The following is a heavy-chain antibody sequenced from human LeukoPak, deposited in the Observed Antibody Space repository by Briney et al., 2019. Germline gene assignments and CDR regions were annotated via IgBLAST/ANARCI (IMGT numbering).Heavy chain of an antibody. Sequence: PGGSLRLSCAASGFTFSSYNMNWVRQTPGKGLEWVSSITRGSIYTFYADSVKGRFTISRDNAKNSLSLQMNSLRAEDTAVYYCARDPYNGSYGDDYYYYMDVWGKGTTVTISS. CDR1: GFTFSSYN. CDR2: ITRGSIYT. CDR3: ARDPYNGSYGDDYYYYMDV. J-gene: IGHJ6*03. V-gene: IGHV3-21*01. D-gene: IGHD1-26*01.